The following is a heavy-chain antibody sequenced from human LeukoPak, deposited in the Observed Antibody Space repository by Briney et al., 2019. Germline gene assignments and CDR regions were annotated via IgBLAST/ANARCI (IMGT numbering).Heavy chain of an antibody. CDR3: ARSRTMIDAFDI. J-gene: IGHJ3*02. V-gene: IGHV4-39*07. CDR1: GGSISSSSYY. D-gene: IGHD3-22*01. Sequence: PSETLSLTCTVSGGSISSSSYYWGWIRQPPGKGLEWIGSIYYSGSTYYNPSLKSRVTISVDTSKNQFSLKLSSVTAADTAMYYCARSRTMIDAFDIWGQGTMVTVSS. CDR2: IYYSGST.